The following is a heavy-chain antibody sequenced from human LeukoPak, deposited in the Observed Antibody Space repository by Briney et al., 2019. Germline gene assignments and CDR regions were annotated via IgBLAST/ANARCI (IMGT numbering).Heavy chain of an antibody. CDR1: GGSISSGGYC. CDR3: ARGCSSTSCWLRMDV. J-gene: IGHJ6*02. CDR2: IYYSGST. Sequence: SETLSLTCTVSGGSISSGGYCWSWIRQHPGKGLEWIGYIYYSGSTYYNPSLKSRVTISVDTSKNQFSLKLSSLTAADTAVYYCARGCSSTSCWLRMDVWGQGTTVTVSS. D-gene: IGHD2-2*01. V-gene: IGHV4-31*03.